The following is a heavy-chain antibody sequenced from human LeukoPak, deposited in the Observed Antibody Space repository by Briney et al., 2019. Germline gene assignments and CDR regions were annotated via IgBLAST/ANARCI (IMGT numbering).Heavy chain of an antibody. V-gene: IGHV1-69*01. D-gene: IGHD3-22*01. CDR2: IIPIFDTA. CDR1: GGTFSSYA. CDR3: ARVLHYDSSGYYYYYYYYMDV. J-gene: IGHJ6*03. Sequence: SVKVSCKASGGTFSSYAISWVRQAPGQGLEWMGGIIPIFDTANYAQKFQGRVTITAYESKSTAYMELSSLRSEDTAVYYCARVLHYDSSGYYYYYYYYMDVWGKGTTVTVSS.